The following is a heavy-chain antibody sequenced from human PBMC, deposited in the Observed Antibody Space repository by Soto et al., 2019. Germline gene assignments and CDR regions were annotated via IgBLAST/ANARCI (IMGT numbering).Heavy chain of an antibody. V-gene: IGHV3-9*01. J-gene: IGHJ3*01. Sequence: EVQLAESGGGLVQPGRSLRLSCEASGFSFVDYAMHWVRQVPGQGLEWVSGISWDGGYTGYADSVKGRFTSSRDNAKKALYRQMNRLRVEDTALYYCVKDEGVCNTISCKDAFDDWGQGNKVTVS. CDR1: GFSFVDYA. D-gene: IGHD3-3*01. CDR3: VKDEGVCNTISCKDAFDD. CDR2: ISWDGGYT.